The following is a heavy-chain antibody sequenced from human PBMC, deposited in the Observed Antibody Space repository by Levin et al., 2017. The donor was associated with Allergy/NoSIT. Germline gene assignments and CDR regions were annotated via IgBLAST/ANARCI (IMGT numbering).Heavy chain of an antibody. CDR1: GFTFSNYA. CDR2: ISENGAKT. D-gene: IGHD4-17*01. Sequence: SCSASGFTFSNYAMHWVRQAPGKALEYVSAISENGAKTFSADAVKGRFTISRDNSKNTLTLQMSSLRVEDTAVYSCVNWWGGGDYSDDDMDVWDKGTTVTVSS. V-gene: IGHV3-64D*06. J-gene: IGHJ6*03. CDR3: VNWWGGGDYSDDDMDV.